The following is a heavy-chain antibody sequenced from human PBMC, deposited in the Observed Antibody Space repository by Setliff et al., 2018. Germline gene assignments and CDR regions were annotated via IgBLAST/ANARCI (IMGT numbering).Heavy chain of an antibody. D-gene: IGHD2-15*01. J-gene: IGHJ4*02. CDR2: SIPMYRTT. V-gene: IGHV1-69*05. CDR1: GGTFSRYA. CDR3: ATGPDIGEFGGNYFNY. Sequence: SVKVSCKASGGTFSRYAISWVRQAPGQGLEWMGGSIPMYRTTKYAQKFQGRVTITTDESTTTAYMELSSLRSEDTAVYYCATGPDIGEFGGNYFNYWGQGTLVPSPQ.